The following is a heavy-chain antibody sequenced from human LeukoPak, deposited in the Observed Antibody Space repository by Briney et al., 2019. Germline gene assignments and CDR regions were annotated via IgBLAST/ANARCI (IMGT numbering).Heavy chain of an antibody. CDR2: IYASGST. V-gene: IGHV4-4*07. Sequence: PSDTLSLTCTVSGGSISSYYWSWVRRPAGRGLEWMVRIYASGSTAYSPSLTSRGTISLDTSRNQFSLELNSVPAADTAVYYCVRVGAVSANGGYFDYWGQGTPVPASS. CDR3: VRVGAVSANGGYFDY. J-gene: IGHJ4*02. D-gene: IGHD6-19*01. CDR1: GGSISSYY.